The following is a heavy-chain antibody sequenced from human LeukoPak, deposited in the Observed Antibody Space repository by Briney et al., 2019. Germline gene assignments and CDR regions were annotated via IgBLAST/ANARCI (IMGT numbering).Heavy chain of an antibody. V-gene: IGHV4-34*01. J-gene: IGHJ4*02. D-gene: IGHD6-19*01. CDR3: ARGYSSGWYRGGFGY. CDR1: GGSFSGYY. Sequence: PSETLSLTCAVYGGSFSGYYGSWIRQPPGKGLEWIGEINHSGSTNYNPSLKSRVAISVDTSKNQFSLKLSSVTAAATAVYYSARGYSSGWYRGGFGYWGQGTLVTVSS. CDR2: INHSGST.